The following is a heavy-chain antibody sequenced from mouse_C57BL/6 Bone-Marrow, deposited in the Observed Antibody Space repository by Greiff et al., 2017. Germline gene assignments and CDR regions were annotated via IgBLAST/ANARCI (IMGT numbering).Heavy chain of an antibody. Sequence: VQLQQPGAELVKPGASVKLSCKATGYTFTSYWMHWVEQRPGRGLEWIGRIVPNSGGTKYNEKFKSKATLTVDKPSSTANMQLSSLTSEDSAVYYCAISNYYGSSYGFAYGGQETLVTVSA. CDR1: GYTFTSYW. D-gene: IGHD1-1*01. V-gene: IGHV1-72*01. CDR3: AISNYYGSSYGFAY. CDR2: IVPNSGGT. J-gene: IGHJ3*01.